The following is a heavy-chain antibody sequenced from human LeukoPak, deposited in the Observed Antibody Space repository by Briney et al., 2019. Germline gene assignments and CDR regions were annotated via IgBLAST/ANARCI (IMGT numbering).Heavy chain of an antibody. Sequence: GTSLRLSCAASGFTFSSGMHWVRQAPGKGLEWVAFIKGDGSAKKYVDSVKGRFTISRDNAKNSLFLQMNSLRAEDTAVYYCARDRGWIQHGIWGQGTMVTVSS. V-gene: IGHV3-7*01. D-gene: IGHD5-18*01. CDR3: ARDRGWIQHGI. CDR2: IKGDGSAK. CDR1: GFTFSSG. J-gene: IGHJ3*02.